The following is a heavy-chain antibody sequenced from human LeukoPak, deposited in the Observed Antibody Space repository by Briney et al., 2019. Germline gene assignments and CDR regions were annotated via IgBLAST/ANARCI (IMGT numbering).Heavy chain of an antibody. Sequence: SETLSLTCAVYGGSFSGYYWSWIRQPPGKGLEWIGEINHSGSTNYNPSLKSRVTISVDTSKNQLSLKLSSVTGADTAVYYCARGRAGRVWLTGRYYYYYMDVWGKGTTVTVSS. D-gene: IGHD5-18*01. CDR3: ARGRAGRVWLTGRYYYYYMDV. V-gene: IGHV4-34*01. CDR1: GGSFSGYY. J-gene: IGHJ6*03. CDR2: INHSGST.